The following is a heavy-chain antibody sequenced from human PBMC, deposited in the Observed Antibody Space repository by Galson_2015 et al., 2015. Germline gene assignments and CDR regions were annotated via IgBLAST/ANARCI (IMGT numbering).Heavy chain of an antibody. Sequence: PALVKPTQTLTLTCTFSGFSLSTSGMCASWIRQPPGKALEWLALIDWDDDKYYSTSLKTRLTNSKDTSKNQVVLTMTNMDPVDTATYYCARTAGLHVAAFDIWGQGTMVTVSS. D-gene: IGHD4-11*01. J-gene: IGHJ3*02. CDR2: IDWDDDK. CDR1: GFSLSTSGMC. V-gene: IGHV2-70*01. CDR3: ARTAGLHVAAFDI.